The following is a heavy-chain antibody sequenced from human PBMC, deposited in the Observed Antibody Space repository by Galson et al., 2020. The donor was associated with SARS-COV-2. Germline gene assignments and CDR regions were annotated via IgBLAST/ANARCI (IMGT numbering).Heavy chain of an antibody. V-gene: IGHV3-23*01. CDR3: ARGQIPGHIWFGELDY. D-gene: IGHD3-10*01. Sequence: GGSLRLSCAASGFTFSGNAMSWVRQGPGKGLEWVSAISGSGGSTYYADSVKGRFTISRDNSKSTLYLQMNSLRAEDTAIYYCARGQIPGHIWFGELDYWGQGTLVTVSS. CDR1: GFTFSGNA. CDR2: ISGSGGST. J-gene: IGHJ4*02.